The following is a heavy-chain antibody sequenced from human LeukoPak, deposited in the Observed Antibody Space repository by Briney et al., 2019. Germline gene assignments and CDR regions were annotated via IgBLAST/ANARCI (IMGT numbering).Heavy chain of an antibody. Sequence: GRSLRLSCAASGFTFSSYEMNWVSQAPGKGLEWVSYISSSGTTIYYEDSVKGRSTISRDNAKNSLYLQTNSLRAEDTAVYYCARDLYSSGFFDYWGQGTLVTVSS. V-gene: IGHV3-48*03. D-gene: IGHD6-19*01. J-gene: IGHJ4*02. CDR1: GFTFSSYE. CDR2: ISSSGTTI. CDR3: ARDLYSSGFFDY.